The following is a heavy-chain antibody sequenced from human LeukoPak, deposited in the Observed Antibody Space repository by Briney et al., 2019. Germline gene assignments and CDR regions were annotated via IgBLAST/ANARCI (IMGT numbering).Heavy chain of an antibody. CDR2: LGGNGATR. J-gene: IGHJ4*02. CDR3: VRVDHRLESPEFDC. CDR1: GFSFKDYA. D-gene: IGHD3-16*02. Sequence: GGSLRLSCAASGFSFKDYAMSRVRQAPERGLEWVSGLGGNGATRYYAGSVKGRFTISRDNSKNTVFLQMNSLTAEDTAVYYCVRVDHRLESPEFDCWGQGTLVTVSS. V-gene: IGHV3-23*01.